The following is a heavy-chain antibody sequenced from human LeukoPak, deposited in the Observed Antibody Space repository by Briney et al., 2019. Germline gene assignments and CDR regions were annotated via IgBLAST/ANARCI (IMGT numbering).Heavy chain of an antibody. CDR3: ARVAVAGADY. V-gene: IGHV4-61*01. D-gene: IGHD6-19*01. J-gene: IGHJ4*02. Sequence: SETLSLTCTVSGGSISSSSYYWSWIRQPPGKGLEWIGYIYYSGSTNYNPSLKSRVTISVDTSKNQFSLKLSSVTAADTAVYYCARVAVAGADYWGQGTLVTVSS. CDR1: GGSISSSSYY. CDR2: IYYSGST.